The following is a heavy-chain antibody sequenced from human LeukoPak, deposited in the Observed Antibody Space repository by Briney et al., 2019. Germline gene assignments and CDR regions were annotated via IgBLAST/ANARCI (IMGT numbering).Heavy chain of an antibody. V-gene: IGHV4-39*07. CDR2: IYYSGST. D-gene: IGHD6-19*01. Sequence: SETLSLTCTVSGGSISSSSYYWGWIRQPPGKGLEWIGSIYYSGSTYYNPSLKSRVTISVDTSKNQFSLKLSSVTAADTAVYYCARLWYSSGWDPYFDYWGQGTLVTVSS. J-gene: IGHJ4*02. CDR1: GGSISSSSYY. CDR3: ARLWYSSGWDPYFDY.